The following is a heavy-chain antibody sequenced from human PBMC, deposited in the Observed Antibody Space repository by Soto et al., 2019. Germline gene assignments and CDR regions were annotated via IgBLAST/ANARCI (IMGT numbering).Heavy chain of an antibody. CDR3: ARQGDMLTDYAYYYYYGMDV. J-gene: IGHJ6*02. CDR2: IYPGDSDT. D-gene: IGHD3-9*01. V-gene: IGHV5-51*01. CDR1: GYSFTSYW. Sequence: PGESLKISCKGSGYSFTSYWIGWVRQMPGKGLEWMGIIYPGDSDTRYSPSFQGQVTISADKSISTAYLQWSSLKASDTAMYYCARQGDMLTDYAYYYYYGMDVWGQGTTVTVSS.